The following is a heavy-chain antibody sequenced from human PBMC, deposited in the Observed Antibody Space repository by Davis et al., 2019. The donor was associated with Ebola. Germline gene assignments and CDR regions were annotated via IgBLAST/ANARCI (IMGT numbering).Heavy chain of an antibody. CDR1: GFTFSSYS. CDR3: TSNPPGYFDWLFDN. J-gene: IGHJ4*02. CDR2: ISSSSSTI. V-gene: IGHV3-48*02. D-gene: IGHD3-9*01. Sequence: GESLKISCAASGFTFSSYSMNWVRQAPGKGLEWVSYISSSSSTIYYADSVKGRFTLSRENAKNSLYLQMTSLRDEDTAVYYCTSNPPGYFDWLFDNWGQGTLVTVSS.